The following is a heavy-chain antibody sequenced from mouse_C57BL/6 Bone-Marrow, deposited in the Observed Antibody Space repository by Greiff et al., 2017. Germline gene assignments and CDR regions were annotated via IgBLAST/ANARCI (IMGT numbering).Heavy chain of an antibody. J-gene: IGHJ4*01. CDR2: IYPRSGNT. CDR3: ARRYYGYDYYAMDY. CDR1: GYTFTSYG. D-gene: IGHD2-2*01. V-gene: IGHV1-81*01. Sequence: LQESGAELARPGASVKLSCKASGYTFTSYGISWVKQRTGQGLEWIGEIYPRSGNTYYNEKFKGKATLTADKSSSTAYMELRSLTSEDSAVYFCARRYYGYDYYAMDYWGQGTSVTVSS.